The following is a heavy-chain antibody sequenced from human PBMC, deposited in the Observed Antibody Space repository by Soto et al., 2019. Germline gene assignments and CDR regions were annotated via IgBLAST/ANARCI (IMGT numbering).Heavy chain of an antibody. V-gene: IGHV4-59*01. CDR1: GGSISHYY. CDR2: IYYSGSA. CDR3: ARGGSSWSGAWYFDL. J-gene: IGHJ2*01. Sequence: QVQLQESGPGLVKPSETLSLTCTVSGGSISHYYWSWIRQPPGKGLEWIGYIYYSGSANYNPSLKSRVIISVDTSKNQFSPKLSSVTAADTAVYFCARGGSSWSGAWYFDLWGRGTLVTVSS. D-gene: IGHD6-13*01.